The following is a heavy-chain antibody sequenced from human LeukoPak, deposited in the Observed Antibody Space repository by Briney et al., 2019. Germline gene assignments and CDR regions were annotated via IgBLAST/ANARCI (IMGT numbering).Heavy chain of an antibody. V-gene: IGHV5-51*01. CDR3: ARSGGGTTGRGFDH. CDR2: IYPGDSDT. Sequence: LGEALKISCQASGYTFSTYWIAWVRQTPGKGLEWMVIIYPGDSDTRLNPSFQGQVVISVEKSNNTAYLQWSSLKVSDAAMYYCARSGGGTTGRGFDHWGQGTLVTVSS. J-gene: IGHJ4*02. D-gene: IGHD1-1*01. CDR1: GYTFSTYW.